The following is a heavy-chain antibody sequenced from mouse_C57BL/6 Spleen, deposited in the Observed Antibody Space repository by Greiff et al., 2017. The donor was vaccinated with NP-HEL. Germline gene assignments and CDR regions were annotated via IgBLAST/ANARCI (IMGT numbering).Heavy chain of an antibody. CDR3: ERCITRVGAMDY. Sequence: VQLQQSGPELVKPGASVKISCKASGYSFTGYYMNWVKQSPEKSLEWIGEINPSTGGTTYNQKFKAKATLTVDKSSSTAYMELKSLTSEDSAVYYCERCITRVGAMDYWGKGTTVTVSS. V-gene: IGHV1-42*01. CDR1: GYSFTGYY. CDR2: INPSTGGT. D-gene: IGHD1-1*01. J-gene: IGHJ4*01.